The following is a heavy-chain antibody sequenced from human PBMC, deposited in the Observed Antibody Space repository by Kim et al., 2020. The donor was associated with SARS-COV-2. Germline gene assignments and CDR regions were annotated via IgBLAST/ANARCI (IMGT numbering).Heavy chain of an antibody. D-gene: IGHD3-16*01. Sequence: KFQGRVTITADESTSTAYMELSSLRSEDTAVYYCARDPYEGVVFYYGMDVWGQGTTVTVSS. CDR3: ARDPYEGVVFYYGMDV. V-gene: IGHV1-69*01. J-gene: IGHJ6*02.